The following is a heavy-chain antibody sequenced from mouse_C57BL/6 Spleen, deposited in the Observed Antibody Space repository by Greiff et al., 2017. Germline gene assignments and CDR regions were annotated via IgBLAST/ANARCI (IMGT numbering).Heavy chain of an antibody. CDR3: ARNQGY. J-gene: IGHJ2*01. Sequence: QVQLQQPGAELVKPGASVKLSCKASGYTFTSYWMQWVKQRPGKGLEWIGEIDPSDSYTNYNQKFKGKATLTVDTSSSTAYMQLSSLTSEDSAVYYCARNQGYWGQGTTLTVSS. CDR1: GYTFTSYW. V-gene: IGHV1-50*01. CDR2: IDPSDSYT.